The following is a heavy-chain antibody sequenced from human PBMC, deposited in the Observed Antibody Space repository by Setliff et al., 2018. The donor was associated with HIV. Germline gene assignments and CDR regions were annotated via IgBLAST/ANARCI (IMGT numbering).Heavy chain of an antibody. CDR2: ISGYNGNT. CDR1: GYTFTSYH. V-gene: IGHV1-18*01. J-gene: IGHJ3*01. D-gene: IGHD6-19*01. Sequence: ASVKVSCKTSGYTFTSYHLHWLRQAPGQGLEWMGWISGYNGNTKYVQKLQGRVTMTTDTSTRTVYMELRSLRHDDTAEYFCARVPYRSAWFSGGHDAFDVWGQGTMVTVSS. CDR3: ARVPYRSAWFSGGHDAFDV.